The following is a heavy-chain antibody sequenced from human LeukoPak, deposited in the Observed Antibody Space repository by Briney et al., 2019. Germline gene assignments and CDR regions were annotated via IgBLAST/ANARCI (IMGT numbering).Heavy chain of an antibody. V-gene: IGHV4-39*01. CDR1: GGSISSSSYY. Sequence: PSETLSLTCTVSGGSISSSSYYWGWIRQPPGKGLEWIGSIYYSGSTYYNPSLKSRVTISVDTSKNQFSLKLSSVTAADTAVYYCVRQDYYGSGSYYPTVSWGQGTLVTVSS. CDR2: IYYSGST. J-gene: IGHJ5*02. CDR3: VRQDYYGSGSYYPTVS. D-gene: IGHD3-10*01.